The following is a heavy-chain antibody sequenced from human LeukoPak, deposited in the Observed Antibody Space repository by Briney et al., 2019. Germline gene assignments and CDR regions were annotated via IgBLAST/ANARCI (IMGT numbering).Heavy chain of an antibody. Sequence: PSETLSLTCTVSGGSISSGSYHWSWIRQPAGKGLEWIGLIYTSGSTNYNPSLKSRVTISVDTSKNQFSLKLSSVTAADTAVYYCARAALGRENYYYYYMDVWGKGTTVTISS. D-gene: IGHD7-27*01. CDR2: IYTSGST. J-gene: IGHJ6*03. CDR3: ARAALGRENYYYYYMDV. V-gene: IGHV4-61*02. CDR1: GGSISSGSYH.